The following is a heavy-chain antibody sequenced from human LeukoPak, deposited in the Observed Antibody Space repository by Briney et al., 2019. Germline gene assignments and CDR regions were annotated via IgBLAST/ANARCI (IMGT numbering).Heavy chain of an antibody. CDR2: IYWDDDK. D-gene: IGHD3-3*01. V-gene: IGHV2-5*02. CDR3: AHRLLGEFDY. CDR1: GFSLSTSGVG. Sequence: SGPTLAKPTHPRTLTCSFSGFSLSTSGVGMGGIRQPPGKALEWLALIYWDDDKRYSPSLKNRLTIPKDTSKNHVVLTMTNMDPVDTATYYCAHRLLGEFDYWGQGTLVTVSS. J-gene: IGHJ4*02.